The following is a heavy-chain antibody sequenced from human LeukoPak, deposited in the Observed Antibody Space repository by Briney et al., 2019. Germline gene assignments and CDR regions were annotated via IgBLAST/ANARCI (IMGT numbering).Heavy chain of an antibody. CDR3: ARSVFGSGKGYYLDY. D-gene: IGHD3-10*01. CDR2: IYGGGNT. V-gene: IGHV3-66*01. CDR1: GFSVSGHY. Sequence: GGSLRLSCAASGFSVSGHYMSWVRQAPGKGLEWISVIYGGGNTYHADSVKGRFILFRDDSKNTVFLQMNSLRADDTAVYYCARSVFGSGKGYYLDYWGQGTLVTVSS. J-gene: IGHJ4*02.